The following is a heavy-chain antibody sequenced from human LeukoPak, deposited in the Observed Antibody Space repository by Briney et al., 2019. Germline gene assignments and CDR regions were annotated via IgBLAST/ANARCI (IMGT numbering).Heavy chain of an antibody. Sequence: GGSLRLSCAASGLTFSNYAMTWVRTAPGKGLEWVSYISSDSRTIYYADSVKGRFTISRDNAKNSLYLQMKSLGDEDTAVYYCARYGSGTSYITNYFDYWGQGTLVTVSS. CDR2: ISSDSRTI. D-gene: IGHD3-10*01. CDR3: ARYGSGTSYITNYFDY. V-gene: IGHV3-48*02. J-gene: IGHJ4*02. CDR1: GLTFSNYA.